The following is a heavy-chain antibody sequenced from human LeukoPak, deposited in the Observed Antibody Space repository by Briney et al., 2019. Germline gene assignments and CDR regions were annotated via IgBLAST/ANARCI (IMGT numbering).Heavy chain of an antibody. CDR2: IYYSGST. V-gene: IGHV4-59*01. Sequence: PSETLSLTCTVSGGSISSDYWSWIRQPPGKGLEWIGYIYYSGSTHYNPSLKSRVTISVDRSKSQFSLNLSSVTAADTAIYYCARGRGYNYPFDYWGQGTLVTVSS. D-gene: IGHD5-18*01. CDR3: ARGRGYNYPFDY. CDR1: GGSISSDY. J-gene: IGHJ4*02.